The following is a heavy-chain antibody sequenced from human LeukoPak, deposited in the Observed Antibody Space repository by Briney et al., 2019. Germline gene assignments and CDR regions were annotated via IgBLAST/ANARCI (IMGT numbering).Heavy chain of an antibody. CDR3: AKGPQGVVVPLGY. CDR1: GFTFSNYA. J-gene: IGHJ4*02. Sequence: QPGRSLRLSCAASGFTFSNYAMHWVRQAPGKGLEWVTVISYDGSNEYYADSVKGRLTISRDNSKDTLYLQMNSLRAEDTAVYYCAKGPQGVVVPLGYWGQGTLVTVSS. CDR2: ISYDGSNE. V-gene: IGHV3-30-3*01. D-gene: IGHD2-2*01.